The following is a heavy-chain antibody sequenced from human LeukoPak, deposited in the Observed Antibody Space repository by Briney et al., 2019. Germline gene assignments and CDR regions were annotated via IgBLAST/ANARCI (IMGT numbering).Heavy chain of an antibody. CDR1: GGSISDSDYY. V-gene: IGHV4-39*07. J-gene: IGHJ5*02. CDR2: IYYTGST. D-gene: IGHD2-8*01. Sequence: SETLSLTCTVSGGSISDSDYYWSWIRQPPGRGLEWIGNIYYTGSTSYNPSLKSRLTFSIDTFNHQFFLHLSSVTAADTAVYYCARENYCTNGVCWAFDPWGQGALVTVSS. CDR3: ARENYCTNGVCWAFDP.